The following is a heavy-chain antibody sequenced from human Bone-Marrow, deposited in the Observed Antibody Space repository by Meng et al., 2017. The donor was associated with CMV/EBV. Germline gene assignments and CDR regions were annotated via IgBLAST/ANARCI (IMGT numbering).Heavy chain of an antibody. CDR1: GGTFSSYA. V-gene: IGHV1-69*05. J-gene: IGHJ6*02. CDR2: IIPIFGTA. D-gene: IGHD2-15*01. CDR3: ARSLDYGYCSGGSCYYYGMDV. Sequence: SVKVSCKASGGTFSSYAISWVRQAPGQGLEWMGGIIPIFGTANYAQKFQGRVTITTDESTSTAYMELSSLRSEDTAVYYCARSLDYGYCSGGSCYYYGMDVWSQGTTVTVSS.